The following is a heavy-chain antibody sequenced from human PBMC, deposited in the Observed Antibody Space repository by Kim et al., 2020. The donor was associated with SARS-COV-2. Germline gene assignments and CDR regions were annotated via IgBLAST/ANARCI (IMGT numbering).Heavy chain of an antibody. V-gene: IGHV3-11*01. CDR2: I. Sequence: IYYADSVKGRFTISRDNAKNSLYLQMNSLRAEDTAVYYCARGWGQGKIDYWGQGTLVTVSS. J-gene: IGHJ4*02. CDR3: ARGWGQGKIDY. D-gene: IGHD3-16*01.